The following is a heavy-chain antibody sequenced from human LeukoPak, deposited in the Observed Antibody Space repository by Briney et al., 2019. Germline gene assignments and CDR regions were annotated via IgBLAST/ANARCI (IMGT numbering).Heavy chain of an antibody. CDR2: INPSGGST. J-gene: IGHJ4*02. CDR3: ARPPKYSSGWHYFDY. V-gene: IGHV1-46*01. CDR1: GYTFTSYY. Sequence: ASEKVSRKASGYTFTSYYMHWVRQAPGQGLEWMGIINPSGGSTSYAQKFQGRVTMTRDTSTSTVYMELSSLRSEDTAVYYCARPPKYSSGWHYFDYWGQGTLVTVSS. D-gene: IGHD6-19*01.